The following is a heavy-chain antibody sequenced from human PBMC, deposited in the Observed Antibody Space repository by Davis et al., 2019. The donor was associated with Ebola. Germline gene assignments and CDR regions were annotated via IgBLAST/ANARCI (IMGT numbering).Heavy chain of an antibody. J-gene: IGHJ2*01. D-gene: IGHD6-13*01. CDR1: GFTFSSYE. V-gene: IGHV3-48*03. CDR2: ISSSGSTI. Sequence: GGSLRLSCAASGFTFSSYEMNWVRQAPGKGLEWVSYISSSGSTIYYADSVKGRFTISRDNAKNSLYLQMNSLRAEDTAVYYCARVFAQQDWYFDLWGRGTLVTVSS. CDR3: ARVFAQQDWYFDL.